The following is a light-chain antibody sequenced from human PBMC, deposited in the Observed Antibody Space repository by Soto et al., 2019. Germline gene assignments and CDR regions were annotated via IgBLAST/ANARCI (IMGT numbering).Light chain of an antibody. J-gene: IGKJ5*01. CDR3: QQYGSSPGIT. CDR1: QSVSSN. CDR2: DAS. Sequence: EIVMTQSPATLSVSPGERATLSCRASQSVSSNLAWYQQKPGQAPRLLIYDASNRATGIPARFSGSGSGTDFTLTISRLEPEDLAVYYCQQYGSSPGITFGQWTRLEIK. V-gene: IGKV3-20*01.